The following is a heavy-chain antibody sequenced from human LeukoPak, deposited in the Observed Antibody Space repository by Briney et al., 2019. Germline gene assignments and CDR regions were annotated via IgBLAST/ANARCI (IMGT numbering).Heavy chain of an antibody. V-gene: IGHV3-9*03. CDR2: ISWNSGSI. CDR3: AKSPGVNSAPFDP. CDR1: GFTFDDYA. D-gene: IGHD3-10*01. J-gene: IGHJ5*02. Sequence: GRSLRLSCAASGFTFDDYAMHWVRQAPGKCLEWVSRISWNSGSIGYADSVKGRFTISRDNAKNSLYLQMNSLRAEDMASYYCAKSPGVNSAPFDPWGQGTLVTVSS.